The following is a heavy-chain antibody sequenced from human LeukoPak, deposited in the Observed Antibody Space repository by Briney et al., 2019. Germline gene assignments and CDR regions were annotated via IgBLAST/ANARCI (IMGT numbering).Heavy chain of an antibody. CDR3: AKDSIDVIAVYYFDY. J-gene: IGHJ4*02. CDR1: GFTFSSYS. D-gene: IGHD2/OR15-2a*01. V-gene: IGHV3-21*04. CDR2: ISSSSSYI. Sequence: GGSLRLSCAASGFTFSSYSMNWVRQAPGKGLEWVSSISSSSSYIYYADSVKGRFTISRDNAKNSLYLQMNSLRAEDTAVYYCAKDSIDVIAVYYFDYWGQGTLVTVSS.